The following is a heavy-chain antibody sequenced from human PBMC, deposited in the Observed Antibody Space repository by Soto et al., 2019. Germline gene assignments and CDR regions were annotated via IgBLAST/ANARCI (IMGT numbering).Heavy chain of an antibody. CDR3: ARDFKRYSSPPGPLEY. J-gene: IGHJ4*02. CDR1: GGSFSGYY. CDR2: VNHGGTS. D-gene: IGHD6-13*01. Sequence: SETLSLTCAVHGGSFSGYYWDWNRQPPGKGLEWIGEVNHGGTSNYNPSLKSRAIISVDTSKNQFSLQLSSVTVADTAVYYCARDFKRYSSPPGPLEYWGLGTLVTVSS. V-gene: IGHV4-34*01.